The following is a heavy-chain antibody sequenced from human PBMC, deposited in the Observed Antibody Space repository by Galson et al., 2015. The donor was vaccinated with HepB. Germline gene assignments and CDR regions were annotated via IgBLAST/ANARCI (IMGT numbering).Heavy chain of an antibody. J-gene: IGHJ4*02. CDR1: GFTFSDYY. Sequence: SLRLSCAASGFTFSDYYMSWIRQAPGKGLEWVSYISSSSSYTNYADSVKGRFTISRDNAKNSLYLQMNSLRAEDTAVYYCARDWGGSSGEEGYFDYWGQGTLVTVSS. D-gene: IGHD6-19*01. CDR3: ARDWGGSSGEEGYFDY. V-gene: IGHV3-11*05. CDR2: ISSSSSYT.